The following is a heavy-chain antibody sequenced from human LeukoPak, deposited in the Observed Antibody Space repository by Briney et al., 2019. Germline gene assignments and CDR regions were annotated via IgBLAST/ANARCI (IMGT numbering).Heavy chain of an antibody. CDR2: INPGGGST. V-gene: IGHV1-46*01. CDR3: ARGERSGSFDY. J-gene: IGHJ4*02. D-gene: IGHD1-26*01. CDR1: GYTFINYY. Sequence: GASVRVSCKASGYTFINYYMHWVRQAPGQGLEWMGIINPGGGSTSYAQKFQGRVTMTSDTSTSTVYMDLSSLRSEDMAVYYCARGERSGSFDYWGQGTLVTVSS.